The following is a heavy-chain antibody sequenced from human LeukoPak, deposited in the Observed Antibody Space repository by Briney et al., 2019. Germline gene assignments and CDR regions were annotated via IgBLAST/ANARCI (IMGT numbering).Heavy chain of an antibody. J-gene: IGHJ4*02. CDR2: IRYDGSNK. CDR1: GFTFSSYG. V-gene: IGHV3-30*02. D-gene: IGHD6-13*01. CDR3: AKAHSSSCDY. Sequence: GGSLRLSCGASGFTFSSYGMHWVRQAPGKGLEWVAFIRYDGSNKHYADSVKGRFTISRDNSKNTLYLQMNSLRAEDTAVYYCAKAHSSSCDYWGQGTLVTVSS.